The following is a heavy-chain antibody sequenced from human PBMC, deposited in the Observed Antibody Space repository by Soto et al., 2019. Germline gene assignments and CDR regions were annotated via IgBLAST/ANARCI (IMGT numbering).Heavy chain of an antibody. CDR1: GFTFSGYG. Sequence: GGSLRLSCAASGFTFSGYGMHWVRQAPGKGLEWVAITRHDGSNTYYADSVRGRFTISGDNSKKTLYLQMDSLRAEDTAVYYCARDGVGATTFFGYFDYWGQGTLVTVSS. V-gene: IGHV3-30*02. D-gene: IGHD1-26*01. J-gene: IGHJ4*02. CDR3: ARDGVGATTFFGYFDY. CDR2: TRHDGSNT.